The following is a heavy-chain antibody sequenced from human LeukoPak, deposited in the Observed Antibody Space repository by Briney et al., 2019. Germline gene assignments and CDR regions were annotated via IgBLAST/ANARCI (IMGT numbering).Heavy chain of an antibody. V-gene: IGHV3-15*01. J-gene: IGHJ5*02. CDR1: GLTFTTAW. D-gene: IGHD3-22*01. CDR3: TTDRYYFDP. Sequence: GGSLRLSCTASGLTFTTAWMSWVRQDPGKGLEWVGRIKSNNDGGTADFGAPVKDRFTMSRDDSRNTFYLQMNSLRTDDTAVYYCTTDRYYFDPWGQGALVTVSS. CDR2: IKSNNDGGTA.